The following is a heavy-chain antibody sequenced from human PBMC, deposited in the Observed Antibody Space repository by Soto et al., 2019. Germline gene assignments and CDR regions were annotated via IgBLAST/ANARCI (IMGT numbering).Heavy chain of an antibody. J-gene: IGHJ4*02. CDR3: AKDIWMAVAGTCY. CDR2: ISGNGRNT. V-gene: IGHV3-23*01. Sequence: EEQLLESGGDLVQPGGSPRLSCAASGFPFSIYAMSWVRQAPGKGLEWVSAISGNGRNTYYADSVKGRFTISRDNSKNTLYLQMSSLRAEDTAVYYCAKDIWMAVAGTCYWGQGTLVTVSS. CDR1: GFPFSIYA. D-gene: IGHD6-19*01.